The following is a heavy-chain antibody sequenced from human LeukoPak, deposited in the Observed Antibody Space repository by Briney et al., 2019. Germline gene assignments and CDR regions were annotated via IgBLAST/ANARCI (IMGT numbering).Heavy chain of an antibody. CDR2: IYSGGST. D-gene: IGHD5-18*01. Sequence: TGGSLRLSCAASGFTVSSNYMSWVRQAPGKGLERVSVIYSGGSTYYADSVKGRFTISRDNSKNTLYLQMNSLRAEDTAVYYCARDTPPASGYSYGPHYYGMDVWGQGTTVTVSS. V-gene: IGHV3-53*01. J-gene: IGHJ6*02. CDR1: GFTVSSNY. CDR3: ARDTPPASGYSYGPHYYGMDV.